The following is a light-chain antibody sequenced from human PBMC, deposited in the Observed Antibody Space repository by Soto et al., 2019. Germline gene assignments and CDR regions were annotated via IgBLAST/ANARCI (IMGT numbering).Light chain of an antibody. Sequence: QLVLTQPPSASGTPGQRVTISCSGSSSNIGSNTVNWYQQLPGTAPKLLIYSNNQRPSGVPDRFSGSKSGTSASLAISGLQSEDEADYYCAAWDDSLNGSWVFGGGTKVTVL. J-gene: IGLJ3*02. CDR3: AAWDDSLNGSWV. V-gene: IGLV1-44*01. CDR1: SSNIGSNT. CDR2: SNN.